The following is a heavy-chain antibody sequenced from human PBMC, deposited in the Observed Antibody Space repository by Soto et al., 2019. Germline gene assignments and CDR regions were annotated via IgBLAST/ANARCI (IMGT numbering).Heavy chain of an antibody. CDR2: IIPIFGTA. D-gene: IGHD2-2*02. CDR3: ARGLTVLGYCSSTSCYNGWFDP. V-gene: IGHV1-69*01. J-gene: IGHJ5*02. Sequence: QVQLVQSGAEVKKPGSSVKVSCKASGGTFSSYAISWVRQAPGQGLEWMGGIIPIFGTANYAQKFQGRVTITADESTGTAYMELSSLRSEDTAVYYCARGLTVLGYCSSTSCYNGWFDPWGQGTLVTVSS. CDR1: GGTFSSYA.